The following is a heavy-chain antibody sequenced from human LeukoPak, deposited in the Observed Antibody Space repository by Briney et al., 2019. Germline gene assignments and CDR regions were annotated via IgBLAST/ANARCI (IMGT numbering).Heavy chain of an antibody. CDR3: ARVDSSGYSDY. CDR1: GGSISSYY. D-gene: IGHD3-3*01. J-gene: IGHJ4*02. Sequence: SETLSLTCTVSGGSISSYYWSWIRQPPGKGLEWIGYIYYSGSTNYNPSLKSRVTISVDTSKNQFSLKLSSVTAADTAVYYCARVDSSGYSDYWGQGILVTVS. CDR2: IYYSGST. V-gene: IGHV4-59*01.